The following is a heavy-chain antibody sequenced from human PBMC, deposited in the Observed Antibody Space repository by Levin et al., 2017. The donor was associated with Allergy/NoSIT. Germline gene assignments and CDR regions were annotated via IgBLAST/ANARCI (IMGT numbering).Heavy chain of an antibody. CDR3: ASGWLSWSY. J-gene: IGHJ4*02. CDR2: IYYSGST. CDR1: GGSISSSSYY. Sequence: SQTLSLTCTVSGGSISSSSYYWGWIRQPPGKGLEWIGSIYYSGSTYYNPSLKSRVTISVDTSKNQFSLKLSSVTAADTAVYYCASGWLSWSYWGQGTLVTVSS. V-gene: IGHV4-39*01. D-gene: IGHD3-22*01.